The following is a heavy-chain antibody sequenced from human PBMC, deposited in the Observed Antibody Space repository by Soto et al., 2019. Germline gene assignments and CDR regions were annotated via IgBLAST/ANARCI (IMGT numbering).Heavy chain of an antibody. CDR2: MNPNSGNT. V-gene: IGHV1-8*01. CDR1: GYTFTRYD. CDR3: ARAKKTYCSSTSCYGNWFDP. J-gene: IGHJ5*02. Sequence: GASVTVSCKASGYTFTRYDINWVRQAPGQGLEWMGWMNPNSGNTGYAQKFQGRVTMTRNTSISTAYMELSSLRSEDTAVYYCARAKKTYCSSTSCYGNWFDPWGQGTLVTVSS. D-gene: IGHD2-2*01.